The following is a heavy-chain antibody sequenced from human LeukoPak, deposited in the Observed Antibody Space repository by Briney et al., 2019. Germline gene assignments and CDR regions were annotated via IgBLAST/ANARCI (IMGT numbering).Heavy chain of an antibody. Sequence: GRSLRLSCAASGFTFDDYAMHWVRQAPGKGLEWGSGISWNSGSIGYADSVKGRFTISRDNAKNSLSLQMNSLRAEDTAVYYCVRDGGVSGYDLLDYWGQGTLVTVSS. CDR1: GFTFDDYA. J-gene: IGHJ4*02. CDR3: VRDGGVSGYDLLDY. D-gene: IGHD5-12*01. V-gene: IGHV3-9*01. CDR2: ISWNSGSI.